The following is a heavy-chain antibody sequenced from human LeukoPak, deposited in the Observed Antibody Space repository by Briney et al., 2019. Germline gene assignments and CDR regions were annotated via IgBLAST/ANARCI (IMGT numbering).Heavy chain of an antibody. CDR1: GGSINSSSYY. V-gene: IGHV4-39*07. CDR3: ARGPRMIVVVIKNWFDP. D-gene: IGHD3-22*01. J-gene: IGHJ5*02. CDR2: IYYSGST. Sequence: SETLSLTCTVSGGSINSSSYYWGWIRQPPGKGLEWIGSIYYSGSTYYNPSLKSRVTISVDTSKNQFSLKLSSVTAADTAVYYCARGPRMIVVVIKNWFDPWGQGTLVTVSS.